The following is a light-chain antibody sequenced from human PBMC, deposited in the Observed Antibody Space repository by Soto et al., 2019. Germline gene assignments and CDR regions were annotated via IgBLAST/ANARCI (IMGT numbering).Light chain of an antibody. CDR3: QQANTFPIT. V-gene: IGKV1-12*01. Sequence: DIQMTQSPSSVSASVGDRVTITCRASQGFSSWLAWYQQKPGKAPKLLIYAASTLQSGVPSRFSGSGSGADFTLTISSLQPEDFETYYCQQANTFPITFGQGTRLEIK. CDR1: QGFSSW. J-gene: IGKJ5*01. CDR2: AAS.